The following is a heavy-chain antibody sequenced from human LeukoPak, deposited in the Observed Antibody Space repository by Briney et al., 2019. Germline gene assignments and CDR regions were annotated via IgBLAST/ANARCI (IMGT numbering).Heavy chain of an antibody. CDR1: GFTFDDYA. CDR2: IRWNSGSI. J-gene: IGHJ4*02. CDR3: AKESGMITFGGVIARRYFFDY. V-gene: IGHV3-9*01. Sequence: QPGGSLRLSCAASGFTFDDYAMHWVRHAPGKGLEWVSGIRWNSGSIDYADSVKGRFTISRDNAKNSLYLQMNSLRAEDTALYYCAKESGMITFGGVIARRYFFDYWGQGTLVSVSS. D-gene: IGHD3-16*02.